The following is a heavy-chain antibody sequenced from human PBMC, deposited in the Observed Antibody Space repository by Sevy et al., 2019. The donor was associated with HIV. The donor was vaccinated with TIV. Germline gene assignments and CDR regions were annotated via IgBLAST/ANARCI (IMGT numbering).Heavy chain of an antibody. CDR1: GFTVSSNY. J-gene: IGHJ6*02. V-gene: IGHV3-66*01. CDR3: ARDSPITTVVTVGYYGMDV. D-gene: IGHD4-17*01. Sequence: GGSLRLSCAASGFTVSSNYMSWVRQAPGKGLEWVSVIYSGGSTYYADSVKDRFSISRDNSKNTLYLQMSSLRAEDTAVYYCARDSPITTVVTVGYYGMDVWGQGTTVTVSS. CDR2: IYSGGST.